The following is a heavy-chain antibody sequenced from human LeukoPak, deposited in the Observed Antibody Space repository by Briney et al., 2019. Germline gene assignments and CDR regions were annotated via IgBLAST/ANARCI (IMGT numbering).Heavy chain of an antibody. CDR1: GFTFSSYA. Sequence: PGGSLRLSCAASGFTFSSYAMSWVRQAPGKGLEWVSAISGSGGSTYYADSVKGRFTISRDNSKNTLYLQMNSLRAEDTAVYYCAKPMITFGGVFHGFDPWGQGTLVTVSS. J-gene: IGHJ5*02. CDR3: AKPMITFGGVFHGFDP. D-gene: IGHD3-16*01. CDR2: ISGSGGST. V-gene: IGHV3-23*01.